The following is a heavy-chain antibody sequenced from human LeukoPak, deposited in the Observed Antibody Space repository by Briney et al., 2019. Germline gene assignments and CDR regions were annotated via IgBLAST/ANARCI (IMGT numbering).Heavy chain of an antibody. CDR3: ARYGSGARVTAANWFDP. V-gene: IGHV3-11*01. D-gene: IGHD3-10*01. CDR1: GFTFSDYY. Sequence: NPGGSLRLSCAASGFTFSDYYMSWIRQAPGKVVEWVSYISSSGSTIYYADSVKGRFTISRDNAKNSLYLQMNSLRAEDTAVYYCARYGSGARVTAANWFDPWGQGTLVTVSS. J-gene: IGHJ5*02. CDR2: ISSSGSTI.